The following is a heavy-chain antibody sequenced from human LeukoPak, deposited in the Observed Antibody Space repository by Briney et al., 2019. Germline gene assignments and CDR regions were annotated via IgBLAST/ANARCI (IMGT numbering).Heavy chain of an antibody. V-gene: IGHV3-74*01. D-gene: IGHD6-19*01. CDR3: VVSIAVAGRSFDY. CDR1: GFTFSSYW. J-gene: IGHJ4*02. CDR2: INSDGSST. Sequence: GGSLRLSSAASGFTFSSYWMHWVRQAPGKGLVWVSRINSDGSSTDDADSVKGRFTISRDNAKNTLYLQMNSLTAEDTAVYYCVVSIAVAGRSFDYWGQGTLVTVSS.